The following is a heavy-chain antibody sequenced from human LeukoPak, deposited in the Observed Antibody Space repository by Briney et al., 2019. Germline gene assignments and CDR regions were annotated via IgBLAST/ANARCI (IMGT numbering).Heavy chain of an antibody. J-gene: IGHJ3*02. CDR2: IKSDGSST. D-gene: IGHD6-13*01. CDR3: ARVRSSSWSGDAFDI. CDR1: GFIFSDYW. Sequence: GGSLSLSCAASGFIFSDYWMHWVRQGPGKGLVWVSRIKSDGSSTSYAESVKGRFTISRDNAKNTVYVHMNSLRDEDTAVYYCARVRSSSWSGDAFDIWGQGTMVTVSS. V-gene: IGHV3-74*01.